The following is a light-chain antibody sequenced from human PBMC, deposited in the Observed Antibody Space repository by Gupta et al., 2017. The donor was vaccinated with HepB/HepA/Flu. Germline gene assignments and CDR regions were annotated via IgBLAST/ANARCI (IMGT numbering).Light chain of an antibody. V-gene: IGKV1-39*01. Sequence: DIQMTQSPSSLSASVGDRVTITCRASQSISSYLNWYQQKPGKAPKLLIYAASRLQSGVPSRFSGSGSGTDFTLTISSLQPEDFANYYCQHRDSTSWTFGQGTKVEIK. CDR3: QHRDSTSWT. CDR2: AAS. J-gene: IGKJ1*01. CDR1: QSISSY.